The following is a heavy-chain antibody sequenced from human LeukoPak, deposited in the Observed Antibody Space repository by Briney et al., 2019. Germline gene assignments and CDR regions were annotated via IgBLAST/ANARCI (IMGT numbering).Heavy chain of an antibody. V-gene: IGHV3-23*01. CDR1: GFTFSSYA. Sequence: PGGSLRLSCAASGFTFSSYAMSWVRQAPGKGLEWVSAISGSGGSTYYADSVRGRFTISRDNSKNTLYLQMNSLRAEDTAVYYCAKDPYDSRPLYYFDYWGQGTLVTVSS. D-gene: IGHD3-22*01. CDR3: AKDPYDSRPLYYFDY. CDR2: ISGSGGST. J-gene: IGHJ4*02.